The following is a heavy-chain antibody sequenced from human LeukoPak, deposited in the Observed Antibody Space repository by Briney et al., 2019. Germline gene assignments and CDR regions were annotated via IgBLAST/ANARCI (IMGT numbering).Heavy chain of an antibody. J-gene: IGHJ4*02. CDR3: AKDGYSSGWSPFDY. Sequence: PGGSLRLSCAASGFTFDDYAMHWVRQALGKGLEWVSLISGDGGSTYYADSVKGRFTISRDNSQNSLYLQMNSLRTEDTALYYCAKDGYSSGWSPFDYWGQGTLVTVSS. D-gene: IGHD6-19*01. V-gene: IGHV3-43*02. CDR1: GFTFDDYA. CDR2: ISGDGGST.